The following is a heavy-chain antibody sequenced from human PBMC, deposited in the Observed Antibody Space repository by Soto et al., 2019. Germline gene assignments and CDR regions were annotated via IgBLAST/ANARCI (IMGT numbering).Heavy chain of an antibody. CDR2: IYHSGGT. D-gene: IGHD3-22*01. CDR1: GGSISSSNW. V-gene: IGHV4-4*02. J-gene: IGHJ6*02. Sequence: QVQLQESGPGLVKPSGTLSLTCAVSGGSISSSNWWSWVRQPPGKGLEWIGEIYHSGGTNYNPSLKSRVTISVDKSKPQFSLKLSSVTAAATAVYYCARSPDSSGYYPRWYYYGMDVWGQGTTVTVSS. CDR3: ARSPDSSGYYPRWYYYGMDV.